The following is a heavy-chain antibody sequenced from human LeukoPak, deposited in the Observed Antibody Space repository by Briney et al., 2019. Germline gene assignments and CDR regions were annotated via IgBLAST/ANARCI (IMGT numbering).Heavy chain of an antibody. D-gene: IGHD2-15*01. CDR1: GGSISSYY. J-gene: IGHJ3*02. Sequence: SETLSLTCTVSGGSISSYYWSWIRQPPGKGLEWDGYIYHSETTTYNPSLKSRVPISVDTSKNQFSLKLSSVTAADTAVYYCARDQGIGAFDIWGQGTMVTVSS. CDR2: IYHSETT. CDR3: ARDQGIGAFDI. V-gene: IGHV4-59*01.